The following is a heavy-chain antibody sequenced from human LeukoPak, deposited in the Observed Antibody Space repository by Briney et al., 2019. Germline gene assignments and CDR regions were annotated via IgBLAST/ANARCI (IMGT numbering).Heavy chain of an antibody. Sequence: SQTLSLTCTVSGGSLSSGDYYWSWIRQPPGKGLEWIGYIYYSGSTYYNPSLKSRVTISVDTSKNQFSLKLSSVTAADTAVYYCARAFLTYYYDSSGYHYFDYWGQGTLVTVSS. CDR3: ARAFLTYYYDSSGYHYFDY. D-gene: IGHD3-22*01. V-gene: IGHV4-30-4*01. CDR1: GGSLSSGDYY. J-gene: IGHJ4*02. CDR2: IYYSGST.